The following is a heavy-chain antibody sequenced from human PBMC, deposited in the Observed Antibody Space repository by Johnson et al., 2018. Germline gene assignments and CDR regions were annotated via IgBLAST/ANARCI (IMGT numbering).Heavy chain of an antibody. Sequence: VQLVESGAEVKKPGSSVKVSCKASGGTFSSYAISWVRQAPGQGLEWMGGIIPIFGTANYAQKFQGRVTITADESTSTAYMELRSLRSEDTAVYYCARPAPDIVVVVSATPRGYYYGMDVWGQGTTVTVSS. J-gene: IGHJ6*02. CDR1: GGTFSSYA. D-gene: IGHD2-15*01. V-gene: IGHV1-69*01. CDR3: ARPAPDIVVVVSATPRGYYYGMDV. CDR2: IIPIFGTA.